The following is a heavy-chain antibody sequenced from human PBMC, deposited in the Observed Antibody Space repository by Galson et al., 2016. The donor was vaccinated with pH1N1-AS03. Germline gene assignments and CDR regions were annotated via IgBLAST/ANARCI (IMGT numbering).Heavy chain of an antibody. CDR3: ARQDSGAYYLDS. Sequence: TLSLTCTVSGGPISSGGYYWNWIRQHPRKGLEWIGYILHNGSTYYNPSLQSLVSISVDTSKTQFSLKLKSVTAADTAVYYCARQDSGAYYLDSWGPGTLVTVSS. J-gene: IGHJ4*02. CDR2: ILHNGST. V-gene: IGHV4-31*01. CDR1: GGPISSGGYY. D-gene: IGHD1-26*01.